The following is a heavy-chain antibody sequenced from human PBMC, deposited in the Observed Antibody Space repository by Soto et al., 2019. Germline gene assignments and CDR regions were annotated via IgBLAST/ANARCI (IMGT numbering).Heavy chain of an antibody. D-gene: IGHD6-19*01. V-gene: IGHV1-69*01. J-gene: IGHJ6*02. CDR3: ARGGIAVAGANYYYYGMDV. Sequence: VKVSCKASGGTFSSYAISWVRQAPGQGLEWMGGIIPIFGTANYAQKFQGRVTITADESTSTAYMELSSLRSEDTAVYYCARGGIAVAGANYYYYGMDVWGQGTTVTVSS. CDR1: GGTFSSYA. CDR2: IIPIFGTA.